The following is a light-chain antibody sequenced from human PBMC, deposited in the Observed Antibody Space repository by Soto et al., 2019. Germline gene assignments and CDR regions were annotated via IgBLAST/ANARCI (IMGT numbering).Light chain of an antibody. CDR2: EVS. CDR1: SSDVGGYNF. Sequence: QSALTQPPSASGSPGQSVTISCTGTSSDVGGYNFVSWYQQHPGKAPKLMIYEVSERPSGVPDRFSGSKSGNTASLTVSWLQAEDEADYYCSSYAGSNIVVFGGGTKVTVL. V-gene: IGLV2-8*01. J-gene: IGLJ2*01. CDR3: SSYAGSNIVV.